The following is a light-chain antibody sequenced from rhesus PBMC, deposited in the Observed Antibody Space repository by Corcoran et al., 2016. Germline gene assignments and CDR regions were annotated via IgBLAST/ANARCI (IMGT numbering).Light chain of an antibody. CDR3: RQDYTTPLT. CDR1: QGINKE. Sequence: DIQMTQSPSSLSASVGDRVTVTCRASQGINKELSWYQQKPGKASTILIDDGSNVQTGVSSRFSGSGSGTDFTLTISSLQPEDVATYYCRQDYTTPLTFGGGTKVEIK. J-gene: IGKJ4*01. V-gene: IGKV1-94*01. CDR2: DGS.